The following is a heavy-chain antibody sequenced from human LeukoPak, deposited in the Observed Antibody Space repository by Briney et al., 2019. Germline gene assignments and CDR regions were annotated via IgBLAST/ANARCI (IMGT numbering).Heavy chain of an antibody. CDR1: GGSFSGYY. Sequence: SETLSLTCAVYGGSFSGYYWSWIRQPPGKGLEWIGEINHSGSTNYNPSLKGRVTISVDTSKNQFSLKLSSVTAADTAVYYCARGFYDYVWGSYHNDYWGQGTLVTVSP. J-gene: IGHJ4*02. V-gene: IGHV4-34*01. CDR3: ARGFYDYVWGSYHNDY. CDR2: INHSGST. D-gene: IGHD3-16*02.